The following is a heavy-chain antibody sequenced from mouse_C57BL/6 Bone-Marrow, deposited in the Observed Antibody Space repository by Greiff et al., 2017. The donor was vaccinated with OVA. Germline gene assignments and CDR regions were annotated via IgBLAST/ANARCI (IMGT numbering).Heavy chain of an antibody. Sequence: EVQRVESGGGLVQPGGSLKLSCAASGFTFSDYYMYWVRQTPEKRLEWVAYISNGGGSTYYPDTVKGRFTISRDNAKNTLYLQMSRLKSEDTAMYYCARPPPSYDYDAWFAYWGQGTLVTVSA. D-gene: IGHD2-4*01. J-gene: IGHJ3*01. CDR2: ISNGGGST. CDR3: ARPPPSYDYDAWFAY. CDR1: GFTFSDYY. V-gene: IGHV5-12*01.